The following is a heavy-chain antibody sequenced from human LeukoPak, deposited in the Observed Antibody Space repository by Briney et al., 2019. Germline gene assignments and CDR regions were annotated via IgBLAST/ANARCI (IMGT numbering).Heavy chain of an antibody. V-gene: IGHV1-18*01. J-gene: IGHJ3*02. CDR1: GYTFTSYG. Sequence: GASVKVSCKASGYTFTSYGISWVRQAPGQGLEWMGWISAYNGNTNYAQKLQGRVTMTTDTSTSTAYMELRSLRSDDTAVYYCARVGNHDYGDQHIGAFDIWGQGTMDTVSS. CDR3: ARVGNHDYGDQHIGAFDI. CDR2: ISAYNGNT. D-gene: IGHD4-17*01.